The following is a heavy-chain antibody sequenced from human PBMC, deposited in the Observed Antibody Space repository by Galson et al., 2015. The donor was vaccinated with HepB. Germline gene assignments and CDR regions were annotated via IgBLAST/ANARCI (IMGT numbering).Heavy chain of an antibody. V-gene: IGHV4-59*08. D-gene: IGHD4-11*01. CDR3: ARHPYSNYWFDP. J-gene: IGHJ5*02. Sequence: ETLSLTCTVSGGFISSYYWSWIRQPPGKGLEWIGYIYYSGSTNYNPSLKSRVTISVDTSKNQFSLKLSSVTAADTAVYYCARHPYSNYWFDPWGQGTLVTVSS. CDR1: GGFISSYY. CDR2: IYYSGST.